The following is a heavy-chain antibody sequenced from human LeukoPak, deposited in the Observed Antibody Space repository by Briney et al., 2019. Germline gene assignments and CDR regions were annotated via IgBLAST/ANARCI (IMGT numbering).Heavy chain of an antibody. CDR2: IYYSGNT. Sequence: PSETLSLTCTVSGGSISGYYWSWIRQPPGKGLEWIGYIYYSGNTNYSPSLKSRVTISVDTSKNQFSLKLSSVTAADTAVYYCASRDGYNIPWYFDLWGRGTLVTVSS. D-gene: IGHD5-24*01. J-gene: IGHJ2*01. V-gene: IGHV4-59*08. CDR1: GGSISGYY. CDR3: ASRDGYNIPWYFDL.